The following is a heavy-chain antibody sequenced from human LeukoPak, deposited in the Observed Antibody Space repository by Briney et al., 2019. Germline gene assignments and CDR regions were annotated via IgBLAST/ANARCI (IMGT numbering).Heavy chain of an antibody. J-gene: IGHJ4*02. CDR1: GFTFSSYA. Sequence: GGSLRLSCAASGFTFSSYAMSWVRQAPGKGLEWVSAISGSGGSTYYADSVKGRFTISRDNSKNTLYLQMNSLRAEDTAVYYCASRNYYDSSGLLDYWGQGTLVTVSS. CDR2: ISGSGGST. V-gene: IGHV3-23*01. CDR3: ASRNYYDSSGLLDY. D-gene: IGHD3-22*01.